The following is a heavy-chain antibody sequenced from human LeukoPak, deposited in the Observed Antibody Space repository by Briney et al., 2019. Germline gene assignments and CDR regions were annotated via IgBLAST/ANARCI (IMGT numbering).Heavy chain of an antibody. CDR1: GFTFSSYA. D-gene: IGHD6-13*01. CDR2: IGSDYMT. CDR3: AKTAGYSSSWYDY. J-gene: IGHJ4*02. Sequence: GGSLRLSCAASGFTFSSYAMHWVRQAPGKGLEWVSGIGSDYMTYYADSVKGRFTISRDNSKNTLYLQMDSLRAEDTSIYYCAKTAGYSSSWYDYWGQGTLVTVSS. V-gene: IGHV3-23*01.